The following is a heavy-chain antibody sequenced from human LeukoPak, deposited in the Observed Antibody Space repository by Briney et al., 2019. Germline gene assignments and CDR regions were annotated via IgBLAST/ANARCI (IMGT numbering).Heavy chain of an antibody. D-gene: IGHD1-14*01. CDR3: ARGVAGVYFYYYMDV. CDR2: INPNNGDT. Sequence: GASVNVSCKASGYTFTGYYMHWVRQAPGQGLEWMGWINPNNGDTHYAQKFQGTVTMTRDTSISTAYMELSSLRSDDTAVYYCARGVAGVYFYYYMDVWGKGTTVTVSS. J-gene: IGHJ6*03. V-gene: IGHV1-2*02. CDR1: GYTFTGYY.